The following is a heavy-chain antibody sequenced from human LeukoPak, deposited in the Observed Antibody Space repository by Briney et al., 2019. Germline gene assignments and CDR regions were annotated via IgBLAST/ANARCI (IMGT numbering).Heavy chain of an antibody. V-gene: IGHV3-30*04. D-gene: IGHD3-10*01. CDR3: ARDKVLLWFGELSGAFDI. J-gene: IGHJ3*02. Sequence: GGSLRLSCAASGFTFSSYAMHWVRQAPGKGLEWVAVISYDGSNKYYADSVKGRFTISRDNSKNTLYLQMNSLRAEDTAVYYCARDKVLLWFGELSGAFDIWGQGTMVTVSS. CDR1: GFTFSSYA. CDR2: ISYDGSNK.